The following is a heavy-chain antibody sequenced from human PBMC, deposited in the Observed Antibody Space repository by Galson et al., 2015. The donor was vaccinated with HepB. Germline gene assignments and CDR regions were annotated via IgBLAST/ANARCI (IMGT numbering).Heavy chain of an antibody. CDR1: GFTFSSYG. D-gene: IGHD6-13*01. Sequence: SLRLSCAASGFTFSSYGMHWVRQAPGKGLEWVAVISYDGSNKYYADSVKGRFTISRDNSKSTLYLQMNSLRAEDTAVYYCAKGSLRGYSSSWYLSRDLSLDYWGQGTLVTVSS. CDR2: ISYDGSNK. J-gene: IGHJ4*02. V-gene: IGHV3-30*18. CDR3: AKGSLRGYSSSWYLSRDLSLDY.